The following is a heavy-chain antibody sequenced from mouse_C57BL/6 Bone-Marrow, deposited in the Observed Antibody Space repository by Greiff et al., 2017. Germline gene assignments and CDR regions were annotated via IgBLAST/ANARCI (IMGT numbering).Heavy chain of an antibody. Sequence: QVQLKPSGPELVKPGASVKLSCKASGYTFTSYDINWVKQRPGQGLEWIGWIYPRDGSTKYNEKFKGKATLTVDTSSSTAYMELHSLTSEDSAVYFCARSWGWLLRNYWGQGTTLTVSS. CDR3: ARSWGWLLRNY. D-gene: IGHD2-3*01. J-gene: IGHJ2*01. CDR2: IYPRDGST. CDR1: GYTFTSYD. V-gene: IGHV1-85*01.